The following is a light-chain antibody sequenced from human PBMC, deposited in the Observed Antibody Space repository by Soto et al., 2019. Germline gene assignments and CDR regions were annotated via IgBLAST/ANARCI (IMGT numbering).Light chain of an antibody. V-gene: IGLV2-14*01. J-gene: IGLJ1*01. CDR1: SSDVGGYNY. CDR3: SSYTSSSTPYV. CDR2: DVS. Sequence: QPVLTQPASVSGSPGQSITISCTGTSSDVGGYNYVSWYQQHPGKAPKLMIYDVSNRPSGVSNRFSGSKSGNTASLTISGLQPEDEADYYCSSYTSSSTPYVFGTGTKLTVL.